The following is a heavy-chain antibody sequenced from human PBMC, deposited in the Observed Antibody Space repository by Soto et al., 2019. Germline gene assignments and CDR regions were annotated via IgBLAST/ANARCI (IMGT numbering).Heavy chain of an antibody. V-gene: IGHV3-53*01. D-gene: IGHD1-1*01. CDR3: AKGKAIDGKAY. CDR1: GFTLSSSY. J-gene: IGHJ4*02. Sequence: PGGSLRLSCAASGFTLSSSYMILCRLALGKGLEWVSVIYSGGSTYYADSVKGRFTISRDNSKNTLYLQMNSLRAEDTAVYYCAKGKAIDGKAYWGQGTLVPVSS. CDR2: IYSGGST.